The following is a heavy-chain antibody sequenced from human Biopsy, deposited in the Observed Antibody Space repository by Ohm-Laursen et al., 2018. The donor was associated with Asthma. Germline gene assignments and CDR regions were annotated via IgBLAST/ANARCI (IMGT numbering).Heavy chain of an antibody. CDR2: IMTFFVTT. CDR3: ARCQVGYSSGWSLLLKKIYYSGMDV. Sequence: GSSVKVSCKAPVGTFSNFAISWVRQAPGQGLEWRGGIMTFFVTTNYAKKFQGRVTITADESTSTAYMEVTSLGSEDTAIYYCARCQVGYSSGWSLLLKKIYYSGMDVWGQGTAVTVSS. V-gene: IGHV1-69*01. J-gene: IGHJ6*02. CDR1: VGTFSNFA. D-gene: IGHD6-19*01.